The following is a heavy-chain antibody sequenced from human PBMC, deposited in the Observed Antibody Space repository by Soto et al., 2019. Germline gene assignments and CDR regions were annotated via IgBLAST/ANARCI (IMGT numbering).Heavy chain of an antibody. Sequence: QVHLVQSGAEVKKPGASVKVSCKGSGYDFTTYGITWVRQAPGQGLEWMAWISAHNGNTDYAQKLXGXVXXTRDTSTSTAYMELRSLRSDDTAVYYCARGGYGDYWGQGALVTVSS. CDR1: GYDFTTYG. D-gene: IGHD1-1*01. CDR3: ARGGYGDY. CDR2: ISAHNGNT. V-gene: IGHV1-18*01. J-gene: IGHJ4*02.